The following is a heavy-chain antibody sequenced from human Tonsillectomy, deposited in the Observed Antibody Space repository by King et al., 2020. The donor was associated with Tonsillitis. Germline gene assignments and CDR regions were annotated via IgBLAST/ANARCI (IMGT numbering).Heavy chain of an antibody. V-gene: IGHV3-15*01. J-gene: IGHJ4*02. CDR1: GFTFSNAW. CDR2: IKSKTDGGTT. CDR3: TTLYDC. Sequence: EVQLVESGGGLVKPGGSLRLSCAASGFTFSNAWMSWVRQAPGKGLEWGGRIKSKTDGGTTDYAAPVKGRFTLSRNDSKNTMYLQMNSLKIEYTAVYYCTTLYDCWGQGNLVTVSS.